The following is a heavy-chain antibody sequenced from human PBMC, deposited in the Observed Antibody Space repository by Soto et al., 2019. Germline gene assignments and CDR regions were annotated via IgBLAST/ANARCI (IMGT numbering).Heavy chain of an antibody. V-gene: IGHV3-20*01. Sequence: PGGSLRLSCAASGFIFDDYGMSWVRKAPGKGLEWVSAINWNGGSTGYGDSVKGRFTISRDNAKNSLYLQMNSLRAEDTALYHCARGKLSSARENAFDIWGQGTMVTVSS. J-gene: IGHJ3*02. CDR2: INWNGGST. CDR1: GFIFDDYG. CDR3: ARGKLSSARENAFDI. D-gene: IGHD1-7*01.